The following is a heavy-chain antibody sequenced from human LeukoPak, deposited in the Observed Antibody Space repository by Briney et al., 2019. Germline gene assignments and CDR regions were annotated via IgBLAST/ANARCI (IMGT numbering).Heavy chain of an antibody. D-gene: IGHD2-8*02. V-gene: IGHV4-59*01. CDR2: ISYSEST. CDR3: ARTYDALLVHFDY. CDR1: GDSISSYY. J-gene: IGHJ4*02. Sequence: SETLSLTCTVSGDSISSYYWSWIRQPPGKGLEWIGYISYSESTNYNPSLKSRVTISIDTSKSQFSLKLSSVTAADTAVYYCARTYDALLVHFDYWGQGTLVTVSS.